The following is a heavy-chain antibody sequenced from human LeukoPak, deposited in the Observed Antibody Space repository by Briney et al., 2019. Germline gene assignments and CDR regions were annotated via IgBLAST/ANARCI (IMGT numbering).Heavy chain of an antibody. D-gene: IGHD2-2*01. CDR1: GGSISSGDYY. Sequence: SETLSLTCTVSGGSISSGDYYWSRIRQPPGKGLAWIGYIYYSGSTYYNPSLKSRVTISVDTSKNQFSLKLSSVTAADTAVYYCNRVVAAAMHLDWFDPWGQETLVTVSS. J-gene: IGHJ5*02. V-gene: IGHV4-30-4*01. CDR3: NRVVAAAMHLDWFDP. CDR2: IYYSGST.